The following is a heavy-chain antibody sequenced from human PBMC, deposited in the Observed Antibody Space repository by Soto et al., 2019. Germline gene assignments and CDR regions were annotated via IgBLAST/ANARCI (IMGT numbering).Heavy chain of an antibody. CDR1: GFTFSSYG. D-gene: IGHD3-3*01. V-gene: IGHV3-33*01. CDR2: IWYDGSNK. Sequence: GGALRLSCAASGFTFSSYGMHWVRQAPGKGLDWVAVIWYDGSNKYYADSVKGRFTISRDNSKNTLYLQMNSLRAEDTAVYYCARERYYDFWSGPVYYGMDVWGQGTTVTVSS. CDR3: ARERYYDFWSGPVYYGMDV. J-gene: IGHJ6*02.